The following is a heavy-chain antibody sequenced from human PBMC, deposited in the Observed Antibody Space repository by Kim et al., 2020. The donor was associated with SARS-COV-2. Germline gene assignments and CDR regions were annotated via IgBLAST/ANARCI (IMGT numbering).Heavy chain of an antibody. Sequence: NHAQKLQGNVTMTTDTSTSTAYMELRSLRSDDTAVYYCARFSVGAHWGDYWGQGTLVTVSS. J-gene: IGHJ4*02. CDR3: ARFSVGAHWGDY. V-gene: IGHV1-18*01. D-gene: IGHD1-26*01.